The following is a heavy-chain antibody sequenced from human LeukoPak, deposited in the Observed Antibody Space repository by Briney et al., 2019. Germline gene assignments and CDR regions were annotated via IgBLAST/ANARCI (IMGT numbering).Heavy chain of an antibody. CDR2: IYSGGST. J-gene: IGHJ4*02. V-gene: IGHV3-66*01. D-gene: IGHD1-26*01. CDR1: GFTVSSNY. CDR3: AREPHSGSYYYDY. Sequence: GGSLRLSCAASGFTVSSNYMSRVRQAPGKGLEWVSVIYSGGSTYYADSVKGRFTISRDNSKNTLYLQMNSLRAEDTAVYYCAREPHSGSYYYDYWGQGTLVTVSS.